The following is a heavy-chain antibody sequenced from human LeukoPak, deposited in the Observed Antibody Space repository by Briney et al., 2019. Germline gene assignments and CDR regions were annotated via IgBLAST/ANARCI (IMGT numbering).Heavy chain of an antibody. CDR2: IRPSGDNT. CDR1: GFTFSSYD. Sequence: GGALRLSCAASGFTFSSYDMTWVRQAPGGGLEWASSIRPSGDNTYYGDSVKGRFTISRDNSKNTVYLQMNNMRVDDTAVYYCARVAGWHWFDPWGQGTLVTVSS. V-gene: IGHV3-23*01. CDR3: ARVAGWHWFDP. D-gene: IGHD6-19*01. J-gene: IGHJ5*02.